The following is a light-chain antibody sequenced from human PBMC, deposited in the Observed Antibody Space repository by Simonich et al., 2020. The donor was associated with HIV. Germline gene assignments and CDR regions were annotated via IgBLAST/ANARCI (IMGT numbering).Light chain of an antibody. CDR3: QQRSNWPRT. V-gene: IGKV3-15*01. CDR1: QSVSRN. CDR2: GAS. J-gene: IGKJ1*01. Sequence: EIVMTQSPATLSVSPGERATLSCSASQSVSRNLAWYQQKHGQAPRLLIHGASTRATVIPARFSGSGSGTDFTLTISSLEPEDFAVYYCQQRSNWPRTFGQGTKVEIK.